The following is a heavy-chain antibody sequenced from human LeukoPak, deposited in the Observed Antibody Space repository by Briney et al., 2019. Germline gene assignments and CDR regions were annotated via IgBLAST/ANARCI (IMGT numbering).Heavy chain of an antibody. J-gene: IGHJ5*02. CDR2: ISGSGGST. CDR3: AEGLAVAGIWENWFDP. CDR1: GFTFSSYA. Sequence: GGSLRLSCAASGFTFSSYAMSWVRQAPGKGLEWVSAISGSGGSTYYADSVKGRFTISRDNSKNTLYLQMNSLRAEDTAVYYCAEGLAVAGIWENWFDPWGQGTLVTVSS. V-gene: IGHV3-23*01. D-gene: IGHD6-19*01.